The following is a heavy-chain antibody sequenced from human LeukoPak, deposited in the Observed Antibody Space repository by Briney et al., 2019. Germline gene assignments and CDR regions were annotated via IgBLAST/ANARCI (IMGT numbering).Heavy chain of an antibody. J-gene: IGHJ5*02. CDR1: GFTFNIYG. CDR2: ISGPGGST. D-gene: IGHD4-17*01. CDR3: AKGGTTVTTRPNWFDP. V-gene: IGHV3-23*01. Sequence: SGGSLRLSCAASGFTFNIYGMSWVRQAPGKGLEWVSGISGPGGSTYYADSVKGRFTISRDNSKNTLYLEMNSLRAEDTAVYYCAKGGTTVTTRPNWFDPWGPGTLVTVSS.